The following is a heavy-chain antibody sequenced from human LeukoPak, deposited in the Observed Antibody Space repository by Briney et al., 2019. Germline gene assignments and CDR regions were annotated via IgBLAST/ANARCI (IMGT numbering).Heavy chain of an antibody. D-gene: IGHD2-8*01. CDR3: AKSAYFREYFDY. CDR2: TYYRSTWHN. CDR1: GDTVSSISAT. Sequence: SQTLSLTCAISGDTVSSISATWNWIRQSPSRGLEWLGRTYYRSTWHNDYAASVKSQITINPDTSKNQFFLQLNSVTLEDTAVYYCAKSAYFREYFDYWGQGILVTVSS. J-gene: IGHJ4*02. V-gene: IGHV6-1*01.